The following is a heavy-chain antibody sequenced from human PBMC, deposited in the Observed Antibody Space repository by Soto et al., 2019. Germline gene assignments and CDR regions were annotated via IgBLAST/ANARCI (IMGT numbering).Heavy chain of an antibody. Sequence: QVQLVESGGGVVQPGRSLRLSCAASGFTFSSYGMHWVRQAPGKGLEWVAVISYDGSNKYYADSVKGRFTISRDNSKNTLYLQMNSRRAEDTAVYYCAKDQLGDSSDSTPDYWGQGTLVTVSS. CDR2: ISYDGSNK. V-gene: IGHV3-30*18. CDR3: AKDQLGDSSDSTPDY. D-gene: IGHD6-19*01. J-gene: IGHJ4*02. CDR1: GFTFSSYG.